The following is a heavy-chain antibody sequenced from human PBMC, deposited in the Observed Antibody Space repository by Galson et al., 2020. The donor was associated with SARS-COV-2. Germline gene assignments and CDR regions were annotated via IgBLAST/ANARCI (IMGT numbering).Heavy chain of an antibody. J-gene: IGHJ4*02. CDR3: ARVARDFTILGVVIEYFDY. Sequence: SETLSLTCTVSGGSISSYYWSWIRQPPGKGLEWIGYIYYSGSTNYNPSLKSRVTISVDTSKNQFSLKLSSVTAADTAVYYCARVARDFTILGVVIEYFDYGGQGTLVTVSS. V-gene: IGHV4-59*01. D-gene: IGHD3-3*01. CDR1: GGSISSYY. CDR2: IYYSGST.